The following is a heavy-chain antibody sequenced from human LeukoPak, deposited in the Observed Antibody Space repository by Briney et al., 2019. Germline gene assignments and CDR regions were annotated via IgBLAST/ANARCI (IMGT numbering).Heavy chain of an antibody. Sequence: PGASLRLSCAASGFIFRNYAMSWVRQAPGEGLEWVSAITGSGDTTYYADSVKGRFTISRDNSKNTLYVEMNTLRAEDTAVYYCAKRGDYDILTGYYVSDFWGQGTLVTVSS. CDR2: ITGSGDTT. CDR1: GFIFRNYA. V-gene: IGHV3-23*01. J-gene: IGHJ4*02. D-gene: IGHD3-9*01. CDR3: AKRGDYDILTGYYVSDF.